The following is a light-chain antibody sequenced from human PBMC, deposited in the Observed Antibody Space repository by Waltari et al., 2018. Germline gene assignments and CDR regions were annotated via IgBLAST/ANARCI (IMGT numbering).Light chain of an antibody. J-gene: IGKJ3*01. CDR2: AAS. CDR1: QSINTY. Sequence: DIQMTQFPSTLSASVGDRVSITCRASQSINTYLNWYQQKPGKAPELLIYAASSLQSGVPSAFSGSGSGTDFTLTISSLQPEDFATYFCQQGHSPPFTFGPGTKVDIK. V-gene: IGKV1-39*01. CDR3: QQGHSPPFT.